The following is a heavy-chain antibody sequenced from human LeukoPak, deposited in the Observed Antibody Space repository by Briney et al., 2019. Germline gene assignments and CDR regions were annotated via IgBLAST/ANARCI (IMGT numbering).Heavy chain of an antibody. CDR1: GYSISSGYY. CDR3: ARDRGLGAFDY. CDR2: IYHSGST. V-gene: IGHV4-38-2*02. J-gene: IGHJ4*02. D-gene: IGHD3-10*01. Sequence: MSSETLSLTCTVSGYSISSGYYWGWIRQPPGKGLEWIGSIYHSGSTYYNPSLKSRVTISVDTSKNQFSLKLSSVTAADTAVYYCARDRGLGAFDYWGQGTLVTVSS.